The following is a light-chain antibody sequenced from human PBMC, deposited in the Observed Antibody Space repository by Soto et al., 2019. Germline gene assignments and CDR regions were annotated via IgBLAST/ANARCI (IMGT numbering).Light chain of an antibody. CDR1: QIVSTTY. Sequence: EIVLTQSPGSLSLSPGEVATLSCRASQIVSTTYLAWYQLKPGQAPRLVIYATSSRAAGIPDRFRGSGSGTEFTLTISSLEPEDVGVYFCQQYGNSPPYSFGQGTKLEIK. CDR3: QQYGNSPPYS. J-gene: IGKJ2*03. V-gene: IGKV3-20*01. CDR2: ATS.